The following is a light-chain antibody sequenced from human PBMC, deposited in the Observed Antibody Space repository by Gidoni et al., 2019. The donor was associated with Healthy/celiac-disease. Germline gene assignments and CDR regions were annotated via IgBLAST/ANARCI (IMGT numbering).Light chain of an antibody. CDR2: CAS. J-gene: IGKJ1*01. V-gene: IGKV4-1*01. CDR3: QQYYSTPWT. Sequence: DFIMTQPHHSLAVPLGEEATIHCKSSQSVLDSSNNKTYLAWYQQKPGQTPKLLIYCASTRESGVPDRFSGSGSGTDFTLTISSLQAEDVAVYYCQQYYSTPWTFGQGTKVEIK. CDR1: QSVLDSSNNKTY.